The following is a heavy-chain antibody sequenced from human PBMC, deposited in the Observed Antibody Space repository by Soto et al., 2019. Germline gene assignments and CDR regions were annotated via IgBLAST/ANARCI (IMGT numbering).Heavy chain of an antibody. Sequence: QMQLMQSGAEVTKTGCSVTVSCQALGNTFSYRYLHWLRQAPGQSLEWLGWIAPFSGDVHYAQKFQERVTLTRDRSINTAYMRMSSLRSEDTAIYFCASGGAGSGPFTWELPDHWGQGTLVTVSS. CDR1: GNTFSYRY. CDR3: ASGGAGSGPFTWELPDH. D-gene: IGHD1-26*01. V-gene: IGHV1-45*02. J-gene: IGHJ4*02. CDR2: IAPFSGDV.